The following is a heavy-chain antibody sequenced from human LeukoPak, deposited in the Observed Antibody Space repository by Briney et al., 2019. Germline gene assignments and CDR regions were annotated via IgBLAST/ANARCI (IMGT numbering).Heavy chain of an antibody. J-gene: IGHJ6*02. CDR3: ARDLSVVALVNHYYYGMDV. CDR1: GYSFTGYY. V-gene: IGHV1-2*02. D-gene: IGHD2-15*01. CDR2: INPNSGGT. Sequence: ASVKVSCKASGYSFTGYYMHWVRQAPGQGLEWMGWINPNSGGTNYAQKFQDRVTMTRDTSISTAYMELSRLSSDDTAVYYCARDLSVVALVNHYYYGMDVWGQGTTVTVSS.